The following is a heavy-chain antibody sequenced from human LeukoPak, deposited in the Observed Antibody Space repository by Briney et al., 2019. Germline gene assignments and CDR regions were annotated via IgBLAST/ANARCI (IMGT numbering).Heavy chain of an antibody. CDR2: INHSGST. V-gene: IGHV4-34*01. CDR3: ARTIPTYNYGSGSDRPRSPNNWFDP. CDR1: GGSFSGYY. J-gene: IGHJ5*02. D-gene: IGHD3-10*01. Sequence: SETLSLTCAVYGGSFSGYYWSWIRQPPGKGLEWIGEINHSGSTNYNPSLKSRVTISVDTSKNQFSLKLSSVTAADTAVYYCARTIPTYNYGSGSDRPRSPNNWFDPWGQGTLVTVSS.